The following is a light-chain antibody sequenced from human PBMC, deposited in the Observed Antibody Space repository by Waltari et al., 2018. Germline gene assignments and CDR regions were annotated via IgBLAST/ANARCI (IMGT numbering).Light chain of an antibody. CDR1: SSDVGGYDY. V-gene: IGLV2-14*03. J-gene: IGLJ3*02. CDR3: SSYTSISACVL. Sequence: QSALTQPASVSGSPGQSITISCTGTSSDVGGYDYVSWYQHHPGKAPKLMIYDVSNRPSGVSNLFSGSKSGNTASLTISGLQAEDEADYYCSSYTSISACVLFGGGTKLTVL. CDR2: DVS.